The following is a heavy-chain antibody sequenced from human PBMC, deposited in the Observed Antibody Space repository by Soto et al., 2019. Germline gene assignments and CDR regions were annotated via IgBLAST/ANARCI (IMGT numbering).Heavy chain of an antibody. Sequence: EVQLVESGGGLVQPGGSLRLSCAASGFTFSDHYMDWVRQAPGKGLEWVGRTRNKANSYTTEYAASVKSRFTISRDDSKNSLYLQMNSLKTEDTAVYYCARAQESRSSWYGSYYYGMDVWGQGTTVTVSS. CDR2: TRNKANSYTT. J-gene: IGHJ6*02. V-gene: IGHV3-72*01. CDR3: ARAQESRSSWYGSYYYGMDV. CDR1: GFTFSDHY. D-gene: IGHD6-13*01.